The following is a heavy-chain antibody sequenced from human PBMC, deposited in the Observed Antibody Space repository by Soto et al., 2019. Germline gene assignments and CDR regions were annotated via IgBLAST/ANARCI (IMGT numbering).Heavy chain of an antibody. J-gene: IGHJ5*01. D-gene: IGHD3-10*01. CDR1: GYTFRSYD. Sequence: QVQLVQSGAEVKKPGASVKVSCTGSGYTFRSYDIHWVRQATGQGLEWMGWVNPNTGNTGYAQKFQGRVTMTRDMSKSSAYMGVNSVTSEDTANYCCARAYGAGAFDFWGQGTLVSVSS. CDR3: ARAYGAGAFDF. V-gene: IGHV1-8*01. CDR2: VNPNTGNT.